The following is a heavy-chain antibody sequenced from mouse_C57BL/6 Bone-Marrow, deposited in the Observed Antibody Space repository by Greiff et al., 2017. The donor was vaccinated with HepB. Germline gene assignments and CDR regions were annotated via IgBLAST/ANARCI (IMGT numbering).Heavy chain of an antibody. CDR3: ARDYPLFAY. V-gene: IGHV3-6*01. CDR2: ISYDGSN. J-gene: IGHJ3*01. Sequence: EVQLVESGPGLVKPSQSLSLTCSVPGYSITSGYYWHWIRQFPGNKLEWMGYISYDGSNNYNPSLKNRISIPRDTSKNQFFLKLNSVTTEDTATYYCARDYPLFAYWGQGTLVTVSA. CDR1: GYSITSGYY.